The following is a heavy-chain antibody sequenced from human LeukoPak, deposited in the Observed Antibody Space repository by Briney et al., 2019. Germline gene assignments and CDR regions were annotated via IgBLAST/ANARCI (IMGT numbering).Heavy chain of an antibody. CDR2: IYTSGST. CDR1: GGSFSGYY. D-gene: IGHD3-10*01. CDR3: ARDGWFAESRYIDL. Sequence: PSETLSLTCAVYGGSFSGYYWSWIRQPPGKGLEWIGRIYTSGSTNYNPSLKSRVTISIDTSKNQFSLKLTSVTAADTAVYYCARDGWFAESRYIDLWGRGTLVTVSS. J-gene: IGHJ2*01. V-gene: IGHV4-59*10.